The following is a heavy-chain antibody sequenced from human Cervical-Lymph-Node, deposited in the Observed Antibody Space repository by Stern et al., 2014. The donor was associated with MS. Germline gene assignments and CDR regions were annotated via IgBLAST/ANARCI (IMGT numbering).Heavy chain of an antibody. V-gene: IGHV5-51*01. J-gene: IGHJ4*02. CDR2: VHPADSDT. Sequence: EVQLVESGAEVKKPGESLKISCKASGYTFTSYWIGWVRQMPGKGLEWMGIVHPADSDTRYSPSFKGQVTFSVDKSITTAYLQWSSLRASDTAVYYCTRQLSGEELDYWGQGTLVTVSS. D-gene: IGHD2-15*01. CDR3: TRQLSGEELDY. CDR1: GYTFTSYW.